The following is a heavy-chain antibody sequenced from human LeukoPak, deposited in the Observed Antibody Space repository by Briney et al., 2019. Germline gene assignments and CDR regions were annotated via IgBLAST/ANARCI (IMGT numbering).Heavy chain of an antibody. CDR2: INTNTGNP. V-gene: IGHV7-4-1*02. CDR3: ARGSRGRPHIVVVTAIRRHYYYMDV. CDR1: GYTFTNYA. J-gene: IGHJ6*03. Sequence: GASVKVSCKASGYTFTNYAMNWVRQAPGQGLEWMGWINTNTGNPTYAQGFTGRFVFSLDTSVSTAYLQISSLKAEDTAVYYCARGSRGRPHIVVVTAIRRHYYYMDVWGKGTTVTISS. D-gene: IGHD2-21*02.